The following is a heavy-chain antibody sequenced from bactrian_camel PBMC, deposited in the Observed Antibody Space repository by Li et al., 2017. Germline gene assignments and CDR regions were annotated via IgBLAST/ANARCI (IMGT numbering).Heavy chain of an antibody. CDR3: AAGWRITRTAWHYKDDYTN. J-gene: IGHJ4*01. Sequence: GGSVEAEGSLRLSCVASGITYKYPCMGWFRQAPGKERELVARMDGYGRTTYANSVKGRFTISKDNAKNILYLQMNDLKPEDSGMYYCAAGWRITRTAWHYKDDYTNWGQGTQVTVS. CDR2: MDGYGRTT. V-gene: IGHV3S59*01. CDR1: GITYKYPC. D-gene: IGHD1*01.